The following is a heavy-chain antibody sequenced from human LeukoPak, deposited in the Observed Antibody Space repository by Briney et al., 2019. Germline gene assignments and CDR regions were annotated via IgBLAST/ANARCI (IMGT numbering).Heavy chain of an antibody. J-gene: IGHJ3*01. V-gene: IGHV4-59*01. Sequence: SETLSLTCSVSVGSISSFSWAWIRQPPGKGLEWIGFVYKRQSANYHPSLESRLTISVDTSNNQFSLKLTSVTAADAAVYYCASVSGPGVATGSRTFDLWDQGTMVTVSS. D-gene: IGHD2-8*01. CDR3: ASVSGPGVATGSRTFDL. CDR2: VYKRQSA. CDR1: VGSISSFS.